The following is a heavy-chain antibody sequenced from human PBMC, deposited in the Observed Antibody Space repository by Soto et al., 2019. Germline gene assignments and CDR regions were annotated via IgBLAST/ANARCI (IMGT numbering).Heavy chain of an antibody. CDR2: INTNGGST. V-gene: IGHV3-23*01. CDR3: AKGFYGSSGNHPHWFDP. J-gene: IGHJ5*02. D-gene: IGHD3-22*01. Sequence: GGSLGLSCAASGFTFSVYVMNLVRQAPGKGLEWVSAINTNGGSTFYADSVKGRFTISRDNSKNTLYLQMNILRAEDTAVYYCAKGFYGSSGNHPHWFDPWGQGSLVTVSS. CDR1: GFTFSVYV.